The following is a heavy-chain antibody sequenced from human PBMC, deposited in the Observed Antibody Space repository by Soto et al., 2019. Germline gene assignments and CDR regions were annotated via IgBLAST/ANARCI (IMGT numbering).Heavy chain of an antibody. Sequence: ASVKVSCKASGYTFTSYYMHWVRQAPGQGLEWMGMINPSNGNTNYAQKLQGRVTMTTDTSTSTAYMELRSLRSDDTAVYYCARDHSGYCSSTSCPPPHFWGQGTLVTVSS. CDR2: INPSNGNT. J-gene: IGHJ4*02. D-gene: IGHD2-2*01. V-gene: IGHV1-46*01. CDR1: GYTFTSYY. CDR3: ARDHSGYCSSTSCPPPHF.